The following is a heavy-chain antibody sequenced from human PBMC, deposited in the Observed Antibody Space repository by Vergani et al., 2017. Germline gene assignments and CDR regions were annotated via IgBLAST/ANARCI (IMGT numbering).Heavy chain of an antibody. Sequence: VQLVESGGGVVQPGRSLRLSCAASGFTFSSYAMHWVRQAPGKGLEWVAVISYDGSNKYYADSVKGRFTISRDNSKNTLYLQMNSLSAEDTAVYYCARGELYSSSSDIYYWGQGTLVTVSS. D-gene: IGHD6-6*01. CDR2: ISYDGSNK. CDR1: GFTFSSYA. J-gene: IGHJ4*02. CDR3: ARGELYSSSSDIYY. V-gene: IGHV3-30-3*01.